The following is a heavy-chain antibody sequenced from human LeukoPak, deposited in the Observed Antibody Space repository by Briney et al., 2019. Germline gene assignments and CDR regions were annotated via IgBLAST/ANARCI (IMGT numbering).Heavy chain of an antibody. CDR3: ARSWPPPAAGFDY. V-gene: IGHV3-48*04. D-gene: IGHD6-13*01. J-gene: IGHJ4*02. CDR1: GFTFSSHA. CDR2: ISISSSSV. Sequence: GGSLRLSCAASGFTFSSHAMNWVRQAPGKGLEWVSYISISSSSVYYADSVKGRFTISRDNAKNSLYLQMNSLRADDTAVYYCARSWPPPAAGFDYWGQGTLVTVSS.